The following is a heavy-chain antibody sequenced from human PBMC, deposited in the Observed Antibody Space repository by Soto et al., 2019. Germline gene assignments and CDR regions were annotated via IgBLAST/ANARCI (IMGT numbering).Heavy chain of an antibody. D-gene: IGHD2-2*01. J-gene: IGHJ3*02. Sequence: SETLSLTCTVSGGSISSSTYYWGWIRQPPGKGLEWIGSISYSGSTYYNPSLKSRVTISVDTSKNQFSLKLNSVTAADTALYYCARVAIVIVPGAPSRGFDTWGPGIMVTVSS. CDR2: ISYSGST. V-gene: IGHV4-39*07. CDR1: GGSISSSTYY. CDR3: ARVAIVIVPGAPSRGFDT.